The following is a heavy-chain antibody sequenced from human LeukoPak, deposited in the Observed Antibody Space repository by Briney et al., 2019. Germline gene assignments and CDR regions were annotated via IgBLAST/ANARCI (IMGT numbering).Heavy chain of an antibody. CDR1: GGSVTSTNY. J-gene: IGHJ4*02. CDR3: ARGFDSKSTYFDH. D-gene: IGHD5-12*01. V-gene: IGHV4-4*02. Sequence: SGTLSLTCGVSGGSVTSTNYWTWVRQPPGKGLEWIGEVNLQGFTNYNPSLMGRVAISVDTSENHISLQLTSVTAADTAVYYCARGFDSKSTYFDHWGQGTLVTVSS. CDR2: VNLQGFT.